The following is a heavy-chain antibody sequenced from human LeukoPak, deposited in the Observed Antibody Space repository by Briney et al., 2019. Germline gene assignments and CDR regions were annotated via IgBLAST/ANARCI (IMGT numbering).Heavy chain of an antibody. D-gene: IGHD1-26*01. Sequence: GGSLRLSCAASGFTFSSYVIHWVRQAPGKGLEWVAVTSYDGSKKYYADSVKGRFTISRDNSKNTLYLQMNSLRVEDTAVYYCAREGLLELLLIDYWGQGTLVTVSS. J-gene: IGHJ4*02. CDR3: AREGLLELLLIDY. CDR1: GFTFSSYV. V-gene: IGHV3-30-3*01. CDR2: TSYDGSKK.